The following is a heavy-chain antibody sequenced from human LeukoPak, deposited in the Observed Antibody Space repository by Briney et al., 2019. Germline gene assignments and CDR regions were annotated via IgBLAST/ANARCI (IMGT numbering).Heavy chain of an antibody. CDR2: VYTSETP. D-gene: IGHD2-21*01. CDR1: GGSISRGSYF. Sequence: PSQTLSLTCTVSGGSISRGSYFWSWIRQPAGKGLEWIGRVYTSETPKYNPSLKSRVTISVDTSRNQFSPKLSSVTAADTAVYYCARGGIPDYWGQGILDTVS. CDR3: ARGGIPDY. J-gene: IGHJ4*02. V-gene: IGHV4-61*02.